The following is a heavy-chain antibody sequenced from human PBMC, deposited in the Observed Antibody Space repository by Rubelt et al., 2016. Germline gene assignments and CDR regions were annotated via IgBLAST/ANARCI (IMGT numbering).Heavy chain of an antibody. D-gene: IGHD3-3*01. Sequence: SMNWVRQAPGKGLEWVSSISSSSSYIYYADSVKGRFTISRDNAKNSLYLQMNSLRAEDTAVYYCARGGIRFLDWLSHYWGQGTLVTVSS. CDR3: ARGGIRFLDWLSHY. J-gene: IGHJ4*02. V-gene: IGHV3-21*01. CDR2: ISSSSSYI. CDR1: S.